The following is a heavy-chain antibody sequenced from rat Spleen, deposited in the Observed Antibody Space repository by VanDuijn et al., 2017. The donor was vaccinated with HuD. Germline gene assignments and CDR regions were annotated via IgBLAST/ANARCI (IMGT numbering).Heavy chain of an antibody. V-gene: IGHV5S23*01. D-gene: IGHD1-7*01. J-gene: IGHJ4*01. CDR3: ARQGDYGYFHVMDA. CDR2: ISPSGGST. CDR1: GFTFSNYD. Sequence: EVQLVESDGGLVQPGRSLKLSCAASGFTFSNYDMAWVRQAPTKGLEWVASISPSGGSTYYRDSVKGRFTVSRDNAKSTLYLQMDSLRSEDTATYYCARQGDYGYFHVMDAWGQGASVTVSS.